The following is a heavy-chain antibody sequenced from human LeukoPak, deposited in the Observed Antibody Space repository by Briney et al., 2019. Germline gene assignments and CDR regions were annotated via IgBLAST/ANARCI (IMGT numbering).Heavy chain of an antibody. CDR2: ISSSSSYI. J-gene: IGHJ4*02. D-gene: IGHD2-15*01. CDR1: GFTFSSYS. Sequence: GGSLRLSCAASGFTFSSYSMNWVRQAPGKGLEWVSSISSSSSYIYYADSVKGRFTISRDNAKNSLYLQMNSLRAEDTAVYYCARAGVAATAFDYWGQGTLVTVSS. CDR3: ARAGVAATAFDY. V-gene: IGHV3-21*01.